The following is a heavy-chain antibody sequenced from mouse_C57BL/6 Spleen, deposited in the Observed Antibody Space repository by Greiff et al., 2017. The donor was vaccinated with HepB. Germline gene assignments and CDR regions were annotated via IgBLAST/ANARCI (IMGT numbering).Heavy chain of an antibody. V-gene: IGHV1-80*01. D-gene: IGHD2-4*01. CDR1: GYAFSSYW. CDR2: IYPGDGDT. Sequence: QVQLQQSGAELVKPGASVKISCKASGYAFSSYWMNWVKQRPGKGLEWIGQIYPGDGDTNYNGKFKGKATLTADKSSSTAYMQLSSLTSEDSAVYFCANSIYHDYAGFAYWGQGTLVTVSA. CDR3: ANSIYHDYAGFAY. J-gene: IGHJ3*01.